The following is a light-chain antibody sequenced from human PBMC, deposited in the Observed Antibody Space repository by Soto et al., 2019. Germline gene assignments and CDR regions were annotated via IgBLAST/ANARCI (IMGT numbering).Light chain of an antibody. V-gene: IGLV2-23*01. Sequence: QSVLTQPASVSGSPGQSITISCTGTISDVGSYDLVSWYQQHPGKAPKLMIYEGSKRPSGVSSRFSGSKSGNTASLTISGLHAEDEADYYCCSYAGSSTSWVFGGGTKVTVL. J-gene: IGLJ3*02. CDR3: CSYAGSSTSWV. CDR2: EGS. CDR1: ISDVGSYDL.